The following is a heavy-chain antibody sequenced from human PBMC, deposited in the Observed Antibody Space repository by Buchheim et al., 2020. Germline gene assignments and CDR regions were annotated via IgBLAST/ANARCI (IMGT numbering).Heavy chain of an antibody. V-gene: IGHV3-7*01. Sequence: EVQLVESGGGLVQPGGSLRLSCAASGFTFSSYWMSWVRQAPGKGLEWVSNIKNGGSEKYYVDSVKGRFTISRDNAKNSLYLQMNSLRAEDTAVYYCAREGVPGSGSSGYYYWGQGTL. CDR2: IKNGGSEK. CDR3: AREGVPGSGSSGYYY. J-gene: IGHJ4*02. D-gene: IGHD3-22*01. CDR1: GFTFSSYW.